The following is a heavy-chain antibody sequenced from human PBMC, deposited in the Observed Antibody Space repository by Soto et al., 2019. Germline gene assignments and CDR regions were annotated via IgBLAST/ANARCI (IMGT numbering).Heavy chain of an antibody. Sequence: QVQLVQSGAEVKEPGASVKVSCKTSGYTFTGYHIHWVRQAPGQGLEWMGWINTNTGDTNYAQKFQGWVTMTRDTSINPAYVKLSRLTSDDTAVYYCARWVGASNWFDPWGQGTLVTVSS. J-gene: IGHJ5*02. CDR1: GYTFTGYH. D-gene: IGHD1-26*01. CDR2: INTNTGDT. V-gene: IGHV1-2*04. CDR3: ARWVGASNWFDP.